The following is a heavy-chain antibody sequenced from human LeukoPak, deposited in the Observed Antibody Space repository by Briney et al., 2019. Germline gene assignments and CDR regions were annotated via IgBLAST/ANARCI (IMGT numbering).Heavy chain of an antibody. J-gene: IGHJ3*02. D-gene: IGHD3-22*01. CDR3: ARDYYDSRGEAFDI. CDR1: GGSIGSHY. V-gene: IGHV4-59*11. Sequence: SETLSLTCTVSGGSIGSHYWSWIRQPPGKGLEWIGCVFYSGTTNYNPSLKSRVTISVDTSKNQFSLKLSSVTAADTAVYYCARDYYDSRGEAFDIWGLGTMVTVSS. CDR2: VFYSGTT.